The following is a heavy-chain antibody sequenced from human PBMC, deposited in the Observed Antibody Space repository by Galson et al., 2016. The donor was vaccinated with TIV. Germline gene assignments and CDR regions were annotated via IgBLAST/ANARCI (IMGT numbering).Heavy chain of an antibody. D-gene: IGHD6-19*01. J-gene: IGHJ4*02. CDR2: ISYDSVHT. CDR3: AKNPAGYSSGWYWVDY. V-gene: IGHV3-30*04. Sequence: SLRLSCAASTIHFSSFAMHWVRQAPGRGLEWVAVISYDSVHTYYADSVKGRFTISRDNSKNTVYVQMNSLIAEDTAVYYCAKNPAGYSSGWYWVDYWGQGTLVTVSS. CDR1: TIHFSSFA.